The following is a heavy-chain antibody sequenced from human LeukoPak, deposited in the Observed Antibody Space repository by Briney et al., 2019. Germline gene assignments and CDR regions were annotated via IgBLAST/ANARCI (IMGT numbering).Heavy chain of an antibody. V-gene: IGHV4-59*08. CDR1: GGSISNYY. Sequence: KPSETLSLTCTVSGGSISNYYWGWIRQPPGKGLEWIGTMYHSGSTNYNPSLKSRVTISVDTSKNQFSLKLSSVAAADTAVYFCARGFRGDNFDYWGQGTLVTVSS. CDR2: MYHSGST. CDR3: ARGFRGDNFDY. J-gene: IGHJ4*02. D-gene: IGHD7-27*01.